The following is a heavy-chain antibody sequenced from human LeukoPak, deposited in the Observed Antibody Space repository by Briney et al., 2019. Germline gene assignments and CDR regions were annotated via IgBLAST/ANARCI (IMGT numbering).Heavy chain of an antibody. V-gene: IGHV1-18*01. D-gene: IGHD3-10*01. CDR1: GYTFTSYG. CDR2: ISAYNGNT. Sequence: GASVKVSCKASGYTFTSYGISWVRQAPGQGLEWMGWISAYNGNTNYAQKLQGRVTITADKSTSTAYMELSSLRSEDTAVYYCARGDYGSGSYYNGAAYWGQGTLVTVSS. CDR3: ARGDYGSGSYYNGAAY. J-gene: IGHJ4*02.